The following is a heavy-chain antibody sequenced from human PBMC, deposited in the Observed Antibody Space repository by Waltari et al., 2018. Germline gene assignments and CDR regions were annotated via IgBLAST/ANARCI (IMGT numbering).Heavy chain of an antibody. Sequence: QWQLQESGPGLVKASETLSLTCPVSGDSISSSSYYWGWVRQPPGKGLVWIGNMYYSGSTYYNPSLKSRVTISGDTSKSQFSLKLSSVTAADTSMYYCVRHARTTSGGKHFDHWGQGMLVTVSP. D-gene: IGHD2-15*01. CDR2: MYYSGST. CDR1: GDSISSSSYY. J-gene: IGHJ4*02. CDR3: VRHARTTSGGKHFDH. V-gene: IGHV4-39*01.